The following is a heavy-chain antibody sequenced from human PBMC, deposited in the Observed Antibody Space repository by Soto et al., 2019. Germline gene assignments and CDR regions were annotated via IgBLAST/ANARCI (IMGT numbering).Heavy chain of an antibody. CDR1: GFPFSDFL. Sequence: EVQLVESGGGSVQPGGSLRLSCTVSGFPFSDFLMCWVRHAPGKGLEWVATIEEDGSEKYYVVSGKGRFTVSRDNTKSSLYLQMNSLRADDTTVYYCARSLDYWGQGTLVTVSS. J-gene: IGHJ4*02. CDR3: ARSLDY. V-gene: IGHV3-7*01. CDR2: IEEDGSEK.